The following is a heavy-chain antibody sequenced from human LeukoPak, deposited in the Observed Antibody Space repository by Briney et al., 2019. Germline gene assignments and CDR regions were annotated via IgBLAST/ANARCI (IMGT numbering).Heavy chain of an antibody. CDR1: GGTFSSYA. Sequence: SVKVSCKASGGTFSSYAISWVRQAPGQGLEWMGWIIPIFGTANYAQKFQGRVTITTDESTSTAYMELSSLRSEDTAVYYCARSYCSGGSCYPKWFDPWGQGTLVTVSS. CDR3: ARSYCSGGSCYPKWFDP. CDR2: IIPIFGTA. D-gene: IGHD2-15*01. J-gene: IGHJ5*02. V-gene: IGHV1-69*05.